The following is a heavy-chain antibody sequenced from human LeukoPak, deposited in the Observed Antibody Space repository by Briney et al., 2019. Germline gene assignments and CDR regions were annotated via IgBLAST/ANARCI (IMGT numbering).Heavy chain of an antibody. CDR1: GGTFSSYA. D-gene: IGHD3-22*01. J-gene: IGHJ4*02. CDR2: IIPIFGTA. V-gene: IGHV1-69*13. CDR3: ARNYYDSSGYYFFDY. Sequence: VASVTVSCKASGGTFSSYAISWVRQAPGQGLEWMGGIIPIFGTANYAQKFQGRVTITADESTSTAYMELSSLRSEDTAVYYCARNYYDSSGYYFFDYWGQGTLVTVSS.